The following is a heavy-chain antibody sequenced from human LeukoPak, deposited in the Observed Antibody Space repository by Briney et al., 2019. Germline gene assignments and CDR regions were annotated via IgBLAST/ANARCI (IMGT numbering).Heavy chain of an antibody. CDR2: ISGSGGST. J-gene: IGHJ4*02. CDR1: GFTFSSYT. V-gene: IGHV3-23*01. CDR3: ARAYYDSSGYYYWPAY. Sequence: GGSLRLSCAASGFTFSSYTMSWVRQAPGKGLEWVSAISGSGGSTYYADSVKGRFTISRDNSKNTLYLQMNSLRAEDTAVYYCARAYYDSSGYYYWPAYWGQGTLVTVSS. D-gene: IGHD3-22*01.